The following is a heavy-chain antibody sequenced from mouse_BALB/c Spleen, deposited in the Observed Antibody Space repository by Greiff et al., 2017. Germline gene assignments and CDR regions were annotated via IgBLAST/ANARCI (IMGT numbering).Heavy chain of an antibody. V-gene: IGHV5-9-4*01. CDR2: ISSGGSYT. CDR3: AREDSSGYAWFAY. Sequence: EVKLVESGGGLVKPGGSLKLSCAASGFTFSSYAMSWVRQSPEKRLEWVAEISSGGSYTYYPDTVTGRFTISRDNAKNTLYLEMSSLRSEDTAMYYCAREDSSGYAWFAYWGQGTLVTVSA. J-gene: IGHJ3*01. D-gene: IGHD3-2*01. CDR1: GFTFSSYA.